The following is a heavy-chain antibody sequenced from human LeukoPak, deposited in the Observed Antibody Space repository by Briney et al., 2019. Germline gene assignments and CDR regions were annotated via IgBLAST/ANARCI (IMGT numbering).Heavy chain of an antibody. Sequence: GGSLRLSCAVSGFTFSDHFLDLVRQAPGKGRQWVGRSRNKAKSYTTECAASVKGRFTISRDDSKNSLYLQMNSLKTEDTAVYYCVRVGSVAGSDYLDYWGQGTLVTVSS. V-gene: IGHV3-72*01. D-gene: IGHD6-19*01. J-gene: IGHJ4*02. CDR1: GFTFSDHF. CDR3: VRVGSVAGSDYLDY. CDR2: SRNKAKSYTT.